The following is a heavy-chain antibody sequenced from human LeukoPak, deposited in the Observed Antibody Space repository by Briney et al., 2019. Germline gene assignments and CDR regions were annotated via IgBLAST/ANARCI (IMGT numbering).Heavy chain of an antibody. D-gene: IGHD2-2*02. Sequence: GGSLRLSCAASGFTFSSYWMSWVRQAPGKGLEWVANIKQDGSEKYYVDSVKGRFTISRDNAKNSLYLQMNSLRAEDTAVYYCARVWCSSTSCYSTPPDYTDVWGKGTTVTVSS. V-gene: IGHV3-7*01. J-gene: IGHJ6*03. CDR3: ARVWCSSTSCYSTPPDYTDV. CDR1: GFTFSSYW. CDR2: IKQDGSEK.